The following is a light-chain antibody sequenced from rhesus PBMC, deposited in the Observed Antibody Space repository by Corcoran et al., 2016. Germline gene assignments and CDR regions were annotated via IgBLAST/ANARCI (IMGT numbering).Light chain of an antibody. CDR3: QETSDTFS. V-gene: IGKV3-31*01. CDR2: AIS. CDR1: QSISSN. Sequence: EIVMTQSPATLSLFPGERATLSCRASQSISSNLAWYQQKPGKAPRVLIYAISNRASGTPDRFSGTWCETDFTLIIGRLDPEYSALYYCQETSDTFSFGPGTKLEIK. J-gene: IGKJ3*01.